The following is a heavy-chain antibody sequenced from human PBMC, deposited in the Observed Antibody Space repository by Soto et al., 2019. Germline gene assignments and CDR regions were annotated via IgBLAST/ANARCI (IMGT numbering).Heavy chain of an antibody. Sequence: SETLSLTCAVSGYSISSGLYWGWIRQPPGKGLEWIGTIYRGGITYYNPSLKSRVTISIDTSKNHLSLRLSSVTATDTAVYFCAIGNPDWFDPWGKGTLVTVSS. CDR1: GYSISSGLY. CDR2: IYRGGIT. D-gene: IGHD1-1*01. CDR3: AIGNPDWFDP. J-gene: IGHJ5*02. V-gene: IGHV4-38-2*01.